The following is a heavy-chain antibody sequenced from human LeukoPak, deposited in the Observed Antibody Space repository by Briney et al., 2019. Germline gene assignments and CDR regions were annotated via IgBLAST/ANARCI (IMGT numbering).Heavy chain of an antibody. Sequence: GASVTVSCKASGYTFSSYCMHWVRQAPGQGLERMGIVNPSGGSTTYAQKFQGRVTMTRDTSTSKDYMELSSLTSEDTAVYYCARDPWDYDSSGYYYDCWGQGTLVTVSS. CDR2: VNPSGGST. V-gene: IGHV1-46*01. D-gene: IGHD3-22*01. J-gene: IGHJ4*02. CDR1: GYTFSSYC. CDR3: ARDPWDYDSSGYYYDC.